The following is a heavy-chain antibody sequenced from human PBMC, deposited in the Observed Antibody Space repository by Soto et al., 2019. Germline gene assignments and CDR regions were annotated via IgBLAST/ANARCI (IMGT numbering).Heavy chain of an antibody. CDR1: GFTFSSYS. D-gene: IGHD2-15*01. CDR3: AKRKDLRYYGMDV. CDR2: ISSSSSYI. V-gene: IGHV3-21*01. J-gene: IGHJ6*02. Sequence: GGSLRLSCAASGFTFSSYSMNWVRQAPGKGLEWVSSISSSSSYIYYADSVKGRFTISRDNAKNSLYLQMNSLRAEDTAVYYCAKRKDLRYYGMDVWGQGTTVTVSS.